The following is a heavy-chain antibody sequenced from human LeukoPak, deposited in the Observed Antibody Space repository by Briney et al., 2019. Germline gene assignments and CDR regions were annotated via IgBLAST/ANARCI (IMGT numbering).Heavy chain of an antibody. D-gene: IGHD2-2*01. CDR3: ARDVVPAAHDALDI. J-gene: IGHJ3*02. V-gene: IGHV4-34*01. CDR1: GGSFSGYY. CDR2: INHSGST. Sequence: SETLSLTCAVYGGSFSGYYWSWIRQPPGKGLEWIGEINHSGSTNYNPSLKSRVTISVDTSKNQFSLKLSSVTAADTAVYYCARDVVPAAHDALDIWGQGTMVTVSS.